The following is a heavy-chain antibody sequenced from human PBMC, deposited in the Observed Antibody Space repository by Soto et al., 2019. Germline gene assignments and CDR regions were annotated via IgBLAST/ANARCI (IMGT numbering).Heavy chain of an antibody. V-gene: IGHV4-31*03. CDR2: IYYSGST. CDR3: ARDPGTTFAFDI. J-gene: IGHJ3*02. D-gene: IGHD3-10*02. Sequence: TLSLTCTVSGGSISSGGYYWSWIRQHPGKGLEWIGYIYYSGSTYYNPSLKSRVTISVDTSKNQFSLKLSSVTAADTAVYYCARDPGTTFAFDIWGQGTMVTVSS. CDR1: GGSISSGGYY.